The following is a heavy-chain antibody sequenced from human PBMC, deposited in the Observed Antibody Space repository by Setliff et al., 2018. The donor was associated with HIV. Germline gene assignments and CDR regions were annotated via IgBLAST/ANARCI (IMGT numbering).Heavy chain of an antibody. CDR2: IDDSGST. CDR3: ALAFFFDPSGSRSYYHYIDV. CDR1: GGSISRGSHY. J-gene: IGHJ6*03. Sequence: SETLSLTCTVSGGSISRGSHYWTWIRQPPGRGLEWIGYIDDSGSTNQNPSLKSRVTMSVDTSKNQFSLRLSSVIAADTATDYCALAFFFDPSGSRSYYHYIDVWGYGTRVTVAS. D-gene: IGHD3-22*01. V-gene: IGHV4-61*01.